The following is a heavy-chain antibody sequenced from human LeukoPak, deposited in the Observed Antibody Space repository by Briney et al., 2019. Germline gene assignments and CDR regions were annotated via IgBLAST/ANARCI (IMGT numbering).Heavy chain of an antibody. CDR2: INHSGST. D-gene: IGHD2-2*01. V-gene: IGHV4-34*01. CDR3: GRGRPGYCGSTSCPYYYGMDV. J-gene: IGHJ6*02. Sequence: SETLSLTCAVYGGSFSGYYWSWIRQPPGKGLEWIGEINHSGSTNYNPSLKSRVTISVDTSKNQFSLKLSSVTAAGTAVYYCGRGRPGYCGSTSCPYYYGMDVWGQGTTVTVSS. CDR1: GGSFSGYY.